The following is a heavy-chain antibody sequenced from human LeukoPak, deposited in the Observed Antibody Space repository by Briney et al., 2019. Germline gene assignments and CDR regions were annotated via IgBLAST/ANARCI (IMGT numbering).Heavy chain of an antibody. CDR3: ARPDRWAYNWYFDL. CDR1: GFTFDDYG. V-gene: IGHV4-34*01. J-gene: IGHJ2*01. D-gene: IGHD3-16*02. CDR2: INRSGST. Sequence: GSLRLSCAASGFTFDDYGLSWIRQSPGKGLEWIGEINRSGSTNYNPSLKSRVTISIDTSKNQFSLKLTSVTAADTAVYYCARPDRWAYNWYFDLWGRGTLVTVSS.